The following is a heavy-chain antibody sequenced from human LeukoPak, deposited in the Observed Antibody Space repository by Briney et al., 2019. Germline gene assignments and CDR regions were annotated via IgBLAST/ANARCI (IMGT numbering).Heavy chain of an antibody. CDR2: ISGSGGST. Sequence: GGSLRLSCAASGFTFSSYAMSWVRQAPGKGLEWVSAISGSGGSTYYADSVKGRFTISRDNSKNTLYRQMNSLRAEDTAVYYCAKDGYCSGGSCYKGDYWGQGTLVTVSS. V-gene: IGHV3-23*01. D-gene: IGHD2-15*01. CDR3: AKDGYCSGGSCYKGDY. CDR1: GFTFSSYA. J-gene: IGHJ4*02.